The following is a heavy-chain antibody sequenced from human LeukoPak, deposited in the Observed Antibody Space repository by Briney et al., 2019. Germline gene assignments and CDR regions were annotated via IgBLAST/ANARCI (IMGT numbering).Heavy chain of an antibody. D-gene: IGHD3-16*01. V-gene: IGHV4-34*01. J-gene: IGHJ4*02. CDR3: ATRDSGFGYYFDY. CDR1: GGSFSGYY. Sequence: PSETLSLTCAVYGGSFSGYYWSWLRQPPGKGLEWIGEINHSGSTNYNPSLKSRVTISVDTSKNQFSLKLSSVTAADTAVYYCATRDSGFGYYFDYWGQGTLVTVSS. CDR2: INHSGST.